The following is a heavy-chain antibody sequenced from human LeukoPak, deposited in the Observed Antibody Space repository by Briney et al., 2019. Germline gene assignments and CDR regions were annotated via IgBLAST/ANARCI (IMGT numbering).Heavy chain of an antibody. Sequence: GGSLRLSCAASGFTVSNNYMTWVRQAPGKGLEWVSIMYSGGSTYSADSVKGRFTISRDNSKNTLYLQMNNLRAEDTAVYYCARDLRTVVTPCSAFDIWGRGTMDTVSS. D-gene: IGHD4-23*01. CDR1: GFTVSNNY. J-gene: IGHJ3*02. CDR3: ARDLRTVVTPCSAFDI. V-gene: IGHV3-66*01. CDR2: MYSGGST.